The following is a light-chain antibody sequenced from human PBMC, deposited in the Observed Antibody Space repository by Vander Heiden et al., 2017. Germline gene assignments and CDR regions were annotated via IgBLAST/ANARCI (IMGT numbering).Light chain of an antibody. CDR1: QDISNY. CDR3: QHYDNLPL. V-gene: IGKV1-33*01. Sequence: DIQMTQSPSSLSASVGDRVTITCQASQDISNYLNWYQQKPGKAPKLLIYDASNLETGVPSRFSGGGSGTDFTFTISSLQPEDIATYYCQHYDNLPLFGPGTRLDL. J-gene: IGKJ3*01. CDR2: DAS.